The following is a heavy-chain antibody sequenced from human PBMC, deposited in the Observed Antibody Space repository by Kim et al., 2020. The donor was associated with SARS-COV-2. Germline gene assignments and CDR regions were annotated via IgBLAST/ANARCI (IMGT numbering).Heavy chain of an antibody. CDR2: IYSDATT. CDR3: AIHARGYVHDAFDI. V-gene: IGHV3-66*01. Sequence: GGSLRLSCAASGFTVNSNYMSWVRQAPGKGLEWVSVIYSDATTYYADSVKGRFTISRDNSKNTLYLQMNTLRAEDTAVYYCAIHARGYVHDAFDIWGQGTMVPVSS. D-gene: IGHD3-16*01. J-gene: IGHJ3*02. CDR1: GFTVNSNY.